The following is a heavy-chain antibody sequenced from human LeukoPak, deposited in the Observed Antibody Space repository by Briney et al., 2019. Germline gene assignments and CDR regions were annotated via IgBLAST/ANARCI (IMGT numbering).Heavy chain of an antibody. CDR2: SNPSGGST. V-gene: IGHV1-46*01. D-gene: IGHD3-3*01. J-gene: IGHJ6*03. CDR1: GYTFTSCY. CDR3: ATFYDFWSGPVRYYMDV. Sequence: ASVKVSCKASGYTFTSCYMHWVRQAPGQGLEWMGISNPSGGSTSYAQKFQGRVTMTRDTSTSTVYMELSSLRSEDTAVYYCATFYDFWSGPVRYYMDVWGKGTTVTVSS.